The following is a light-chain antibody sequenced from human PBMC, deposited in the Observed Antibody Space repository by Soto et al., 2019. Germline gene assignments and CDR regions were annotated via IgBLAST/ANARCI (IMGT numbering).Light chain of an antibody. Sequence: EIVSTQSPGTLSLSPGEGATLSCRASQSVSSSYLAWFLQKPGQAPRLLIYGASSRATGIPDRFSGSGSGTDFTLTISRLEPEDFAVYYCQQYGSSPFTFGPGTKVDIK. J-gene: IGKJ3*01. V-gene: IGKV3-20*01. CDR2: GAS. CDR3: QQYGSSPFT. CDR1: QSVSSSY.